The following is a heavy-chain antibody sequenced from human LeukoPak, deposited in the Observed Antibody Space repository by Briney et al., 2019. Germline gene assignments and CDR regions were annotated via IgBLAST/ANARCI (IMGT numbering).Heavy chain of an antibody. CDR2: IIPIFGTA. CDR3: ARVDAYCSSTSCYGVEGYYFDY. CDR1: GYTFTSYA. J-gene: IGHJ4*02. D-gene: IGHD2-2*01. Sequence: GASVKVSCKASGYTFTSYAMHWVRQAPGQGLEWMGGIIPIFGTANYAQKFQGRVTITADESTSTAYMELSSLRSEDTAVYYCARVDAYCSSTSCYGVEGYYFDYWGQGTRVTVSS. V-gene: IGHV1-69*13.